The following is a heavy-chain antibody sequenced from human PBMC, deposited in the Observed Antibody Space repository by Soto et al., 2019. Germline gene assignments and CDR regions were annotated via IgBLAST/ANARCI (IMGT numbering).Heavy chain of an antibody. J-gene: IGHJ4*02. D-gene: IGHD5-12*01. CDR2: IIPILGIA. CDR1: GGTFSSYT. Sequence: QVQLVQSGAEVKKPGSSVKVSCKASGGTFSSYTISWVRQAPGQGLEWMGRIIPILGIANYAQKFQGRVTITADKATSTAYMELSSLRSEDTAVYYWAREPYGGYSGYANYFDYWGQGTLVTVSS. CDR3: AREPYGGYSGYANYFDY. V-gene: IGHV1-69*08.